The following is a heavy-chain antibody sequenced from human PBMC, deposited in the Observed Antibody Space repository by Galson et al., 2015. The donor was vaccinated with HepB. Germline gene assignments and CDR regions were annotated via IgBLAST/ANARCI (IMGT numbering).Heavy chain of an antibody. D-gene: IGHD4/OR15-4a*01. J-gene: IGHJ2*01. CDR1: GFTFSSYS. Sequence: SLRLSCAASGFTFSSYSMNWVRQAPGKGLEWVSSISSSSSYIYYADSVKGRFTISRDNAKNSLYLQMNSLRAEDTAVYYCARERTMGWYFDLWGRGTLVTVSS. CDR2: ISSSSSYI. V-gene: IGHV3-21*01. CDR3: ARERTMGWYFDL.